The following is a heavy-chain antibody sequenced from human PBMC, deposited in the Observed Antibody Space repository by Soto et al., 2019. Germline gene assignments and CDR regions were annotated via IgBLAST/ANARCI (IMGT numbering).Heavy chain of an antibody. CDR2: ISYDGSNK. D-gene: IGHD6-6*01. CDR1: GFSFSSYG. CDR3: AKDREAARGYYYYGMDV. V-gene: IGHV3-30*18. J-gene: IGHJ6*02. Sequence: EGSLRVSCAASGFSFSSYGMHWVRQAPGKGLEWVAVISYDGSNKYYADSVKGRFTISRDNSKNTLYLQMNSLRAEDTAVYYCAKDREAARGYYYYGMDVWGQVPSLTVSS.